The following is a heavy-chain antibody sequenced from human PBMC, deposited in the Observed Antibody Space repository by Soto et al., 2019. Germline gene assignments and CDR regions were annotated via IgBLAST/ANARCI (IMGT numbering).Heavy chain of an antibody. D-gene: IGHD3-3*01. CDR2: IYYSGST. Sequence: SETLSLTCTVSGGSISSYYWSWIRQPPGKGLEWIGYIYYSGSTNYNPSLKSRVTIAVDKSKNQFYLKLSSVTAADTAVYSCARVNWEYYDFWSAPIGWFDPWGQGTLVTVSS. CDR3: ARVNWEYYDFWSAPIGWFDP. J-gene: IGHJ5*02. V-gene: IGHV4-59*01. CDR1: GGSISSYY.